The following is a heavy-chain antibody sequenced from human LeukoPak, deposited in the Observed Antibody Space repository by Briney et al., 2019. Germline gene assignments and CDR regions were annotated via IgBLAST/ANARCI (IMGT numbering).Heavy chain of an antibody. CDR2: ISWNSGSI. CDR3: ACVTSGDPMY. CDR1: GFTFDDYA. V-gene: IGHV3-9*01. Sequence: GGSLRLSCAASGFTFDDYAMHWVRQAPGKGLEWVSGISWNSGSIGYADSVKGRFTISRDNAKNSLYLQMNSLRAEDTALYYCACVTSGDPMYCGQGTLVTVSS. J-gene: IGHJ4*02. D-gene: IGHD4-17*01.